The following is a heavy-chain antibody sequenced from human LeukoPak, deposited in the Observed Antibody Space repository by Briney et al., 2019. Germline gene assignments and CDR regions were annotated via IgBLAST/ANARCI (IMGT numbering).Heavy chain of an antibody. CDR1: GFTFSSYS. D-gene: IGHD2-21*02. V-gene: IGHV3-74*01. Sequence: GGSLRLSCAASGFTFSSYSMNWVRQAPGKGLVWVSRINSDGSSTSYADSVKGRFTISRDNAKNTLYLQMNSLRAEDTAVYYCASLGVVTADFDYWGQGTLVTVSS. CDR3: ASLGVVTADFDY. CDR2: INSDGSST. J-gene: IGHJ4*02.